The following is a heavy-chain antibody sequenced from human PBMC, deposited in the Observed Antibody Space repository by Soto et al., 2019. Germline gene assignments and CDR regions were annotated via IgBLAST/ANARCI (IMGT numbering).Heavy chain of an antibody. J-gene: IGHJ4*02. D-gene: IGHD6-13*01. Sequence: SETLSLTCAVSRGSITSGTWWSWVRQPPGKGLEWIGEIYHSGVTNYNPSLKSRVTISVDTSKNQFSLKLSSVTAADTAVYYCAGSIAAAGPFLPQLPPYWGQGTLVTVSS. V-gene: IGHV4-4*02. CDR3: AGSIAAAGPFLPQLPPY. CDR1: RGSITSGTW. CDR2: IYHSGVT.